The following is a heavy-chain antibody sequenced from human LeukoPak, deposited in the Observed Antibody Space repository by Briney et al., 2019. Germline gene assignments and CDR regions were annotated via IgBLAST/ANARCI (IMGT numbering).Heavy chain of an antibody. CDR1: GFTFSSYW. V-gene: IGHV3-7*01. CDR3: ARKNYDILTGYYIDNWFDP. CDR2: IKQDGSEK. Sequence: GGSLRLSCAASGFTFSSYWMSWVRQAPGKGLEWVANIKQDGSEKYYVDSVKGRFTISRDNAKNSLYLQMNSLRAEDTAVYYCARKNYDILTGYYIDNWFDPWGQGTLVTVSS. J-gene: IGHJ5*02. D-gene: IGHD3-9*01.